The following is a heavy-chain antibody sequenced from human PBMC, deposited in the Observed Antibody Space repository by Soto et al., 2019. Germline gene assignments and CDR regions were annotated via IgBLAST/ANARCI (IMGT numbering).Heavy chain of an antibody. V-gene: IGHV3-23*01. CDR1: GFTFSRYA. CDR2: ISGSGGST. Sequence: PGGSLRLSCAASGFTFSRYAMSWVRQAPGKGLEWASAISGSGGSTYYADSVKGRFTISRDNSKNTLYLQMNSLRAEDTAVYYCAYSSTPFDYWGQGTLVTVSS. CDR3: AYSSTPFDY. D-gene: IGHD6-13*01. J-gene: IGHJ4*02.